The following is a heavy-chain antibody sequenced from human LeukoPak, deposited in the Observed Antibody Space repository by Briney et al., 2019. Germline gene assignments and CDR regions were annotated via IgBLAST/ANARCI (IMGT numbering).Heavy chain of an antibody. CDR1: GFSFSSCG. D-gene: IGHD3-22*01. V-gene: IGHV3-30*18. J-gene: IGHJ4*02. CDR3: VKAGYYDSSGYYYYLDY. CDR2: IAKDGTDI. Sequence: GRSLRVSCAASGFSFSSCGMHWVRQTPDKGLEWVAAIAKDGTDIHYVDSVKGRFTISRDNSRNTLYLQMFSLSTEDTAVYYCVKAGYYDSSGYYYYLDYWGQGTLVSVSS.